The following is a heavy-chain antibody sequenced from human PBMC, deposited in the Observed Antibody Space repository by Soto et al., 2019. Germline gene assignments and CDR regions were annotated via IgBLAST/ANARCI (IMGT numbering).Heavy chain of an antibody. CDR1: GYTFTSYD. CDR3: ARVGWKKYYDFWSGYPYGMDV. V-gene: IGHV1-8*01. Sequence: ASVKVSCKASGYTFTSYDINWVRQATGQGLEWMGWMNPNSGNTGYAQKFQGRVTMTRNTSISTAYMELSSLRSEDTAVYYCARVGWKKYYDFWSGYPYGMDVWGQGTTVTVSS. CDR2: MNPNSGNT. J-gene: IGHJ6*02. D-gene: IGHD3-3*01.